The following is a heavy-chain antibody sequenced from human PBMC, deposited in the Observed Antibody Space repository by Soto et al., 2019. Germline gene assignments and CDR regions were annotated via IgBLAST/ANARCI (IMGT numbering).Heavy chain of an antibody. J-gene: IGHJ4*02. CDR1: GFTFSSYG. Sequence: GGSLRLSCAASGFTFSSYGMHWVRQAPGKGLEWVAVISYDGSNKYYADSVKGRFTISRDNSKNTLYLQMNSLRAEDTAVYYCAKGHSSSWYEIDYWGQGTLVTVSS. CDR3: AKGHSSSWYEIDY. V-gene: IGHV3-30*18. D-gene: IGHD6-13*01. CDR2: ISYDGSNK.